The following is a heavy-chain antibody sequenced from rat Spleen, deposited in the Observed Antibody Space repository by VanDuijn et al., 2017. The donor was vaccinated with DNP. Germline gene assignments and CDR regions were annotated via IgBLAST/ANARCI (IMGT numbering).Heavy chain of an antibody. CDR3: ARRDTTAQTFDY. CDR2: IIYDGSST. D-gene: IGHD1-6*01. V-gene: IGHV5-7*01. Sequence: EVQLVESGGDLVQPGRSLKFSCAASGFTISDYNMAWVRQAPKKGLEWVATIIYDGSSTYYRDSVKGRFTISRDHARSTLYLQMDSLRSEDTATYYCARRDTTAQTFDYWGQGVMVTVSS. J-gene: IGHJ2*01. CDR1: GFTISDYN.